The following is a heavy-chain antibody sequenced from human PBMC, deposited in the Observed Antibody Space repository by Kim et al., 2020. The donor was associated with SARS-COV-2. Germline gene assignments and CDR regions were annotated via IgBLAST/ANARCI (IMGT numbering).Heavy chain of an antibody. Sequence: GGSLRLSCVASGFTFSSYDMSWVRQAPGKGLEWVSGISYRHGNTFYADSVKGRSTVSRDNSQNTLYLQIHSLRVEDTAVYYCANTYGSTTGRYFWGQGTLVTVSS. J-gene: IGHJ4*02. CDR2: ISYRHGNT. V-gene: IGHV3-23*01. CDR3: ANTYGSTTGRYF. CDR1: GFTFSSYD. D-gene: IGHD3-10*01.